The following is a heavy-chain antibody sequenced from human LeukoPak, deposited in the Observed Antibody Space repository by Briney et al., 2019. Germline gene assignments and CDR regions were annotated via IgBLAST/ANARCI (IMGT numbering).Heavy chain of an antibody. CDR1: GYTFTSYD. J-gene: IGHJ4*02. V-gene: IGHV1-8*01. D-gene: IGHD3-10*01. CDR2: MNPNSGNT. CDR3: ARGPNYVLLWFGELLSRRTDFDY. Sequence: ASVKVSCKASGYTFTSYDINWVRQATGQGLEWMGWMNPNSGNTGYAQKFQGRVTMTRNTSISTAYMELSSLKSEDTAVYYCARGPNYVLLWFGELLSRRTDFDYWGQGTLVTVSS.